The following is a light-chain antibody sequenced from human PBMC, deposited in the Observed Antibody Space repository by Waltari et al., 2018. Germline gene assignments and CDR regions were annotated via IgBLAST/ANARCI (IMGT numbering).Light chain of an antibody. J-gene: IGKJ1*01. CDR3: QQYGSSLWP. CDR1: PSVSGSY. V-gene: IGKV3-20*01. CDR2: GAS. Sequence: EIVLTQSPGTLSLSPGERATLSCRASPSVSGSYLAWYQQKPGQAPMLLLYGASSSATGIPDRVSGSGSGTDFSLTISRLEPEGFAGLYCQQYGSSLWPFGQGTKVEIK.